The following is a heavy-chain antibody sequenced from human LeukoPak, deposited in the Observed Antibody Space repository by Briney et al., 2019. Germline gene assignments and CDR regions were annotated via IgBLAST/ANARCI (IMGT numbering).Heavy chain of an antibody. D-gene: IGHD3-10*01. CDR3: ARHPGYGLGVDYGDY. J-gene: IGHJ4*02. CDR2: IHRGGNT. V-gene: IGHV3-66*04. CDR1: GFTVSGNY. Sequence: PGGSLRLSCAASGFTVSGNYMSWVRQAPGKGLEWLSVIHRGGNTYYADSVKGRFTISRDSSKNTVFLQMDSLRAEDTAVYYCARHPGYGLGVDYGDYWGQGTLVTVSS.